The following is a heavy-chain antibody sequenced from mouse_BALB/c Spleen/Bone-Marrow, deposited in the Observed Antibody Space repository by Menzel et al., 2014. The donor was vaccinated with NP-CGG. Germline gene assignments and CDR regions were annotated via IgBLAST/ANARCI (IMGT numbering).Heavy chain of an antibody. Sequence: VQVVESGPGLVSPSQSLSIPCTVSGFSLTSYGAHWVRQPPGKGLEWLGVIWAGGSTNYNSALMSRLSISKDNSKSQVFLKMNSLQTDDTAMYYCARDYGSSYYAMDYWGQGTSVTVSS. CDR3: ARDYGSSYYAMDY. V-gene: IGHV2-9*02. D-gene: IGHD1-1*01. CDR2: IWAGGST. CDR1: GFSLTSYG. J-gene: IGHJ4*01.